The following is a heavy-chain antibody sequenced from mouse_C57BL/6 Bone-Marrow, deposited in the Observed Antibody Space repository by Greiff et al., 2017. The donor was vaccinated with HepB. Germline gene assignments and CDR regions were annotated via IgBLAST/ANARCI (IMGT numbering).Heavy chain of an antibody. V-gene: IGHV1-85*01. CDR3: ARSGYGSTTPYFDY. CDR1: GYTFTSYD. Sequence: VQLVESGPELVKPGASVKLSCKASGYTFTSYDINWVKQRPGQGLEWIGWIYPRDGSTKYNEKFKGKATLTVDTSSSTAYMELHSLTSEDSAVYFCARSGYGSTTPYFDYWGQGTTLTVSS. J-gene: IGHJ2*01. CDR2: IYPRDGST. D-gene: IGHD1-1*01.